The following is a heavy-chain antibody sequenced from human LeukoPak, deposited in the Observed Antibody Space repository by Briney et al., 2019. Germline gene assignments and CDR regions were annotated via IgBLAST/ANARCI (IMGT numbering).Heavy chain of an antibody. D-gene: IGHD3-10*01. CDR3: ARATSFNPYGSGSYYFDY. CDR1: GFTFSRYS. J-gene: IGHJ4*02. CDR2: ISSSSSSI. Sequence: GGSLRLSCAASGFTFSRYSMNWVRQAPGKGLEWVSYISSSSSSIYYEDSVKGRFTISRDNAKNSLYLQMNSLRAEDTAVYYCARATSFNPYGSGSYYFDYWGQGTLVTVSS. V-gene: IGHV3-48*01.